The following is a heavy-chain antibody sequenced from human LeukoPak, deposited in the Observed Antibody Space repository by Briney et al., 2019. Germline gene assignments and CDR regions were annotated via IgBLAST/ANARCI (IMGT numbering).Heavy chain of an antibody. Sequence: SETLPLTCTVSGGSISSYYWSWIRQPPGKGLEWIGYIYYSGSANYNPSLKSRVTMSVDTSKNQFSLKLSSVTAADTAVYYCARVTGYDWESFYDYWGQGTLVTVSS. CDR2: IYYSGSA. CDR1: GGSISSYY. D-gene: IGHD5-12*01. CDR3: ARVTGYDWESFYDY. V-gene: IGHV4-59*01. J-gene: IGHJ4*02.